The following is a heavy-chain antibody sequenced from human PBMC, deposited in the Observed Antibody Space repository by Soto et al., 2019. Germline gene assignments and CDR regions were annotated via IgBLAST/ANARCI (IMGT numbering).Heavy chain of an antibody. CDR3: AKDRDYGDRHDAFDI. J-gene: IGHJ3*02. Sequence: PSETLSLTCVVSGGSISSENWWSWVRQPPGMGMEWIGEIFHSGETNYNPSFKSRVTMSVDKSKNQLSLNLKFVTAADTAVYYCAKDRDYGDRHDAFDIRGQGTIVTVSS. D-gene: IGHD4-17*01. CDR1: GGSISSENW. V-gene: IGHV4-4*02. CDR2: IFHSGET.